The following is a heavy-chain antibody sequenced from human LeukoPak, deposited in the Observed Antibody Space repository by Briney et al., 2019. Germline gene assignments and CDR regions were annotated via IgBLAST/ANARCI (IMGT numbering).Heavy chain of an antibody. D-gene: IGHD3-3*01. CDR3: ARLAYDFWSGYYPYFDY. CDR2: IYTSGST. CDR1: GGSISSYY. J-gene: IGHJ4*02. V-gene: IGHV4-4*09. Sequence: PSETLSLTCTVSGGSISSYYGSWIRQPPGKGLEWIGYIYTSGSTNYNPSLKSRVTISVDTSKNQFSLKLSSVTAADTAVYYCARLAYDFWSGYYPYFDYWGQGTLVTVSS.